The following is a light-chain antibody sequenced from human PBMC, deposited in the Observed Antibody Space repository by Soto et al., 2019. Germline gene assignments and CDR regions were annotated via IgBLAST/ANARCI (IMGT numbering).Light chain of an antibody. J-gene: IGKJ2*03. CDR1: QSVSSRY. CDR3: QQYNSYPYS. V-gene: IGKV3-20*01. Sequence: EIVLPQSPGTLSLSPGERATLSCRASQSVSSRYLAWYQQKPGQAPSVLIYEASTRASGIPARYSGSGSGTQFTLTISGLQPDDFAAYYCQQYNSYPYSFGQGTKVDIK. CDR2: EAS.